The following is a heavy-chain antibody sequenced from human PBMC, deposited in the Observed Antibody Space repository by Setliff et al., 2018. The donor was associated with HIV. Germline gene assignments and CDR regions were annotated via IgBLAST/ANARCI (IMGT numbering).Heavy chain of an antibody. J-gene: IGHJ5*02. CDR1: GGTFSSYA. CDR2: IIPIFGTA. V-gene: IGHV1-69*13. CDR3: ARGRYYDSGTYFTET. Sequence: GASVKVSCKASGGTFSSYAISWVRQAPGQGLEWMGGIIPIFGTANYAQKFQGRLTITADESTTTVYMELSRFRSEDTAVYYCARGRYYDSGTYFTETWGQGTLVTVSS. D-gene: IGHD3-10*01.